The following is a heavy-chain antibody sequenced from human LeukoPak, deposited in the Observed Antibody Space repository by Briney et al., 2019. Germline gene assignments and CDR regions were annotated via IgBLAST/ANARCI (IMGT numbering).Heavy chain of an antibody. CDR1: GYTFTELS. CDR2: FDPEDGET. Sequence: ASVKVSCKLSGYTFTELSMHWVRQAPGKGLEWMGGFDPEDGETIYSQKFQGRVTMTEYTSTATAYMELSSLRSEDTAVYYCATGGKAHSIHTYYFDYWGQGTLVTVSS. J-gene: IGHJ4*02. CDR3: ATGGKAHSIHTYYFDY. D-gene: IGHD3-3*02. V-gene: IGHV1-24*01.